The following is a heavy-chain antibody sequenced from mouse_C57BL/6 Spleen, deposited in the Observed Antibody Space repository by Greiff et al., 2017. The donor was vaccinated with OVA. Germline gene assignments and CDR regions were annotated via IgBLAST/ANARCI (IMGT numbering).Heavy chain of an antibody. Sequence: VQLQESGAALVKPGASVKLSCKASGYTFTEYTIPWVKQRSGQGLEWIGWFYPGSGSIKYNEKFKDKATLTADKSSSTVYMELSRLTSEDSAVYFCARHEGYYYGYDKGYFDVWGTGTTVTVSS. J-gene: IGHJ1*03. CDR1: GYTFTEYT. CDR3: ARHEGYYYGYDKGYFDV. V-gene: IGHV1-62-2*01. CDR2: FYPGSGSI. D-gene: IGHD2-2*01.